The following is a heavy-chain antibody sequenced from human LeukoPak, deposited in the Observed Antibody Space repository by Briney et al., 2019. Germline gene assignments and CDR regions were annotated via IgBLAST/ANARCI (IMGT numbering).Heavy chain of an antibody. D-gene: IGHD4-17*01. CDR2: IYYSGST. CDR1: GGSISSGDYY. J-gene: IGHJ6*02. Sequence: SETLSLTCTVSGGSISSGDYYWSWIRQPPGKGLEWIGYIYYSGSTYYNPSLKSRVTISVDTSKNQFSLKLSSVTAADTAVYYCARGTTVTDYYYYYGMDVWGQGTTVTVSS. V-gene: IGHV4-30-4*01. CDR3: ARGTTVTDYYYYYGMDV.